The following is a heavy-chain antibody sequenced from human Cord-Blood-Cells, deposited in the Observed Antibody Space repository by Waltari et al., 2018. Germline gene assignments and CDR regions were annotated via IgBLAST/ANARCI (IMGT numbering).Heavy chain of an antibody. CDR1: GGSISSGSYY. Sequence: QVQLPESGPGLVKPSETLSLTCTVSGGSISSGSYYWRWIRQPPGKGLEWIGYFYYSGSTNYNPSLKSRVTISVDTSKNQFSLKLSSVTAADTAVYYCARRDYGDYFDYWGQGTLVTVSS. CDR3: ARRDYGDYFDY. V-gene: IGHV4-61*01. CDR2: FYYSGST. D-gene: IGHD4-17*01. J-gene: IGHJ4*02.